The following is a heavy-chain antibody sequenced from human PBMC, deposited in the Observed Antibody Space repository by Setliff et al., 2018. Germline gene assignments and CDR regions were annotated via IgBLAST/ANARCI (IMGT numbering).Heavy chain of an antibody. V-gene: IGHV4-38-2*02. J-gene: IGHJ4*02. CDR1: GDSISSTYH. CDR3: ARVRNTQNGFFDY. Sequence: SETLSLTCNVSGDSISSTYHWDWIRQSPGKGLVWIGTIYHSGNTNYNPSLNSRLTISVDTSKNQFSLRLTSVTAADTAIDYCARVRNTQNGFFDYWSQGTLVTVSS. CDR2: IYHSGNT. D-gene: IGHD1-1*01.